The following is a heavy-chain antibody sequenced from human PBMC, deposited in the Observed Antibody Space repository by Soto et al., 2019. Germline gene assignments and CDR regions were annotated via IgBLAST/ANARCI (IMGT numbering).Heavy chain of an antibody. D-gene: IGHD4-17*01. V-gene: IGHV1-3*01. CDR3: ARDDYGDYDIYYYYGMDV. CDR2: INAGNGNT. CDR1: GYTFTSYA. J-gene: IGHJ6*02. Sequence: ASVKVSCKASGYTFTSYAMHWVRQAPGQRLEWMGWINAGNGNTKYSQKFQGRVTITRDTSASTAYMELSSLRSEDTAVYYCARDDYGDYDIYYYYGMDVWGQWTTVTVSS.